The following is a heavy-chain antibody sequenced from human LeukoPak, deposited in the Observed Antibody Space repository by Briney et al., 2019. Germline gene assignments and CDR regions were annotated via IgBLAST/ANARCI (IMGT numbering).Heavy chain of an antibody. V-gene: IGHV3-21*01. Sequence: GGSLRLSCAASGFTFSSYSMNWVRQAPGKGLEWVSSISSSSSYIYYADSVKGRFTISRDNAENSLYLQMNSLRAEDTAVYYCAKAQDIVVVPAAMDYWGQGTLVTVSS. J-gene: IGHJ4*02. D-gene: IGHD2-2*01. CDR3: AKAQDIVVVPAAMDY. CDR1: GFTFSSYS. CDR2: ISSSSSYI.